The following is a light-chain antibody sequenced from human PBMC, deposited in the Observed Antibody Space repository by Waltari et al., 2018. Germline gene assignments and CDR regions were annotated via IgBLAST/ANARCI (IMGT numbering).Light chain of an antibody. CDR3: SSYTSSSKGV. Sequence: QSALTQPASVSGSPGQSITISCTGTSSDVGGYNYVSWYQQHPGKAPKLMIYEVRNRPSGGSNRFSGSKSGNTASQTSSGLQAEDEADYYCSSYTSSSKGVFGGGTKLTVL. J-gene: IGLJ3*02. CDR1: SSDVGGYNY. CDR2: EVR. V-gene: IGLV2-14*01.